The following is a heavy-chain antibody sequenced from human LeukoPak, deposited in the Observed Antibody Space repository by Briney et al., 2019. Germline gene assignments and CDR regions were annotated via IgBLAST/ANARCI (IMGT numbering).Heavy chain of an antibody. CDR1: GYSISSGYY. CDR3: ARYPDTAMVTAGAFDI. D-gene: IGHD5-18*01. Sequence: PSETLSLTCAVSGYSISSGYYWGWIRQPPGKGLEWIGSIYHSGSTYYNPSLKSRVTIPVDTSKNQFSLKLSSVTAADTAVYYCARYPDTAMVTAGAFDIWGQGTMVTVSS. V-gene: IGHV4-38-2*01. J-gene: IGHJ3*02. CDR2: IYHSGST.